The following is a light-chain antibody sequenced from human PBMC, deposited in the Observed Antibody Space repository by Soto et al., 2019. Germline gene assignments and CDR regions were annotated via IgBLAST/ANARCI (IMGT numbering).Light chain of an antibody. J-gene: IGKJ4*01. CDR3: QQTYSDLRT. V-gene: IGKV1-39*01. CDR1: QSISTY. CDR2: EAS. Sequence: DIQLTQSPSSLSASVGDRVTITCRAGQSISTYLNWYQQKPGKAPNLLIYEASSLQTGVPSRFSGSGSGTDFTLTINSLQPEDFATYYCQQTYSDLRTFGGGTKVDIK.